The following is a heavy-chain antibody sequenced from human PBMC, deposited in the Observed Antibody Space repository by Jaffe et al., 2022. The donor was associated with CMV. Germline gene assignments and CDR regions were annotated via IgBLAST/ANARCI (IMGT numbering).Heavy chain of an antibody. CDR2: INTGNGNI. V-gene: IGHV1-3*04. D-gene: IGHD1-26*01. Sequence: LVQSGAEVKKPGASVKVSCKASGYTFTTYAMHWVRQAPGQRLEWMGWINTGNGNIKYSQKFQDRVSITRDTSASTAYMELSSLRSEDTAMYYCARDSGSHYKTYYFDCWGQGTLVTVST. CDR3: ARDSGSHYKTYYFDC. J-gene: IGHJ4*02. CDR1: GYTFTTYA.